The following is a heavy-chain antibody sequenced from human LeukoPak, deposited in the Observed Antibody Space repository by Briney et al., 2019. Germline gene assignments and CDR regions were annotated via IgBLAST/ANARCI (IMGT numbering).Heavy chain of an antibody. D-gene: IGHD4-17*01. J-gene: IGHJ4*02. Sequence: PGGSLRLSCAASGFTFSSYSMNWVRQAPGKGLEWVSYISSNSSTIYYADSVKGRFTISRDNSKNSLYLQMNSLRAEDTAVYYCASRANGDEYFDYWGQGTLVTVSS. V-gene: IGHV3-48*01. CDR3: ASRANGDEYFDY. CDR2: ISSNSSTI. CDR1: GFTFSSYS.